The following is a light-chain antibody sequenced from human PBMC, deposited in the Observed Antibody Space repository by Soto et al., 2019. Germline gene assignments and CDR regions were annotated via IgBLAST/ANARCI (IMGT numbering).Light chain of an antibody. CDR3: SSYTTSSTLVL. V-gene: IGLV2-14*01. CDR2: EVS. J-gene: IGLJ3*02. CDR1: NSDVGYYNY. Sequence: QSALTQPASVSGPPGQEITISFTGTNSDVGYYNYVSWYQQHPGKAPKLMIYEVSNRPSGVSNRFSGSKSGSTASLTISGLQAEDEAASYCSSYTTSSTLVLFGGGTKLTVL.